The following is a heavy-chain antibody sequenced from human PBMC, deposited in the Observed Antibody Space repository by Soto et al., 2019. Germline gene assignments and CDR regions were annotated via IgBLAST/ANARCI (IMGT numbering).Heavy chain of an antibody. CDR1: GGPFNNHA. CDR2: VIPTLATA. Sequence: QVQLVQSGAEVKKPGSSVKVSCKTSGGPFNNHAINWVRQAPGQGLEWVGLVIPTLATADYAQKFQGRVTMTADEVTNTAYMELSSLSSDDTGVYYCASDYGEIDAFDIWGQGTVVTVSS. J-gene: IGHJ3*02. D-gene: IGHD4-17*01. V-gene: IGHV1-69*01. CDR3: ASDYGEIDAFDI.